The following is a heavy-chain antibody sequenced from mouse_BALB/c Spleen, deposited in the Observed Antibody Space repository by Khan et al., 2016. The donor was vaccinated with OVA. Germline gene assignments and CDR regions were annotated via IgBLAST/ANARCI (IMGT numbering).Heavy chain of an antibody. CDR2: IDPFSGGT. J-gene: IGHJ3*01. D-gene: IGHD2-2*01. CDR1: GYSFTSYY. V-gene: IGHV1S135*01. CDR3: KRHGYVAWLTY. Sequence: VQLKQSGPELMKPGASVKISCKASGYSFTSYYIHWVIQSHGQSLEWIGYIDPFSGGTTYNQKFKGKATLTVDTSSSTSYIHVSNLTAEDSAVYYCKRHGYVAWLTYWGQGTLVTVSA.